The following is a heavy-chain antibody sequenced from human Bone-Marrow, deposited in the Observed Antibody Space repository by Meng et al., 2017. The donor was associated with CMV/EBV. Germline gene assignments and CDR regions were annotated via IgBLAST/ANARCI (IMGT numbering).Heavy chain of an antibody. CDR1: GGSISSSSYY. CDR2: IYYSGST. J-gene: IGHJ4*02. CDR3: ARIRVVPAATLYYFDY. V-gene: IGHV4-39*01. D-gene: IGHD2-2*01. Sequence: SETLSLTCTVSGGSISSSSYYWGWIRQPPGKGLEWIGSIYYSGSTYYNPSLKSRVTISVDTSKNQSSLKLSSVTAADTAVYYCARIRVVPAATLYYFDYWGQGTLVTVSS.